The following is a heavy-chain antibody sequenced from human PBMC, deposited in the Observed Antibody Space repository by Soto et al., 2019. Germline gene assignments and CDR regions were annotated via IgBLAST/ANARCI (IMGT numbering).Heavy chain of an antibody. V-gene: IGHV3-23*01. CDR1: GFTFSSYA. Sequence: GGSLRLSCAASGFTFSSYAMSWVRQAPGKGLEWVSAISGSGGSTYYAESVKGRFTISRDNSKNTLYLQMNSLRAEDTDVYYCAKDAASYYDSSGYHPWAYYYYGMDVWGQGTTVTVSS. D-gene: IGHD3-22*01. J-gene: IGHJ6*02. CDR2: ISGSGGST. CDR3: AKDAASYYDSSGYHPWAYYYYGMDV.